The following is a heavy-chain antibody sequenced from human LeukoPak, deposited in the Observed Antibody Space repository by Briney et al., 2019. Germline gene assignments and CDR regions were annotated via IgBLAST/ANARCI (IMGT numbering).Heavy chain of an antibody. J-gene: IGHJ4*02. Sequence: SETLSLTCTVSSDFFSSVTDYWAWIRQPPGKGLEWIASGDYSGSTYYNPSLKSRVTISVDTSKNQFSLKLSSVTAADTAVYYCVRIAVAGDYFDYWGQGTLVTVSS. CDR3: VRIAVAGDYFDY. CDR2: GDYSGST. D-gene: IGHD6-19*01. CDR1: SDFFSSVTDY. V-gene: IGHV4-39*07.